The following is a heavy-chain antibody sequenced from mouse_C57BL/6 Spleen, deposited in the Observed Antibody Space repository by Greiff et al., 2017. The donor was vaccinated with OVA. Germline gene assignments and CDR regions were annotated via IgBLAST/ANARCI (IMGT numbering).Heavy chain of an antibody. Sequence: VKVVESGPGLVAPSQSLSITCTVSGFSLTSYAISWVRQPPGKGLEWLGVIWTGGGTNYNSALKSRLSISKDNSKSQVFLKMNSLQTDDTARYYCARKNYGSSYEWYFDVWGTGTTVTVSS. J-gene: IGHJ1*03. D-gene: IGHD1-1*01. CDR3: ARKNYGSSYEWYFDV. V-gene: IGHV2-9-1*01. CDR1: GFSLTSYA. CDR2: IWTGGGT.